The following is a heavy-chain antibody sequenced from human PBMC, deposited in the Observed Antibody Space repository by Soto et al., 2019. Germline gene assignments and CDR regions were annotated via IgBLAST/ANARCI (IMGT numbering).Heavy chain of an antibody. CDR1: GFTVSSNY. D-gene: IGHD2-15*01. CDR2: IYSGGST. J-gene: IGHJ5*02. CDR3: ARDGLARYCSGGSCYRTVA. Sequence: EVQLVESGGGLVQPGGSLRLSCAASGFTVSSNYMSWVRQAPGKGLEWVSVIYSGGSTYYADSVKGRFTISMDNAKNTLYLQMTSLRAEDTAGYYCARDGLARYCSGGSCYRTVAWGQGTLVTVSS. V-gene: IGHV3-66*01.